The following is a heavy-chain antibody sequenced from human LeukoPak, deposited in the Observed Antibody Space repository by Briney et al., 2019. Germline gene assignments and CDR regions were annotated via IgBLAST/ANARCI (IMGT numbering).Heavy chain of an antibody. V-gene: IGHV1-3*01. Sequence: ASVKVSCKASGYTFTSYAMHWVRQAPGQRLEWMGWINAGNGNTKYSQKFQGRVTITRDTSASTAYMELSSLRSEDTAVYYCARVPGPSERGPDYYYYGMDVWGKGTTVTVSS. J-gene: IGHJ6*04. CDR3: ARVPGPSERGPDYYYYGMDV. CDR2: INAGNGNT. D-gene: IGHD1-1*01. CDR1: GYTFTSYA.